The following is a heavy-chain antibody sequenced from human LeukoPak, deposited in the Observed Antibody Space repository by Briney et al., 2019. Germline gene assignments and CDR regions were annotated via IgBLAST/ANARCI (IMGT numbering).Heavy chain of an antibody. D-gene: IGHD3-22*01. J-gene: IGHJ4*02. V-gene: IGHV4-39*01. CDR2: IYYSGST. CDR3: ARLPEDSSGYYYYFDY. Sequence: KPSETLSLTCTVSGGSISSSSYYWGWLRQPPGKGLEWIGSIYYSGSTYYNTSLKSRVTISVDTSKNQFSLKLSSVTAADTAVYYCARLPEDSSGYYYYFDYWGQGTLVTVSS. CDR1: GGSISSSSYY.